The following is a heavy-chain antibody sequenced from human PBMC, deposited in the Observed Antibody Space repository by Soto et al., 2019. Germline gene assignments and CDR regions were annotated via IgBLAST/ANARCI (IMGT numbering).Heavy chain of an antibody. CDR2: INPNSGGT. D-gene: IGHD2-15*01. V-gene: IGHV1-2*04. CDR1: GYTFTGYY. CDR3: EGRGGGNGDAFDI. Sequence: ASVKVSCKASGYTFTGYYMHWVRQAPGQGLEWMGWINPNSGGTNYAQKFQGWVTMTRDTSISTAYMELSRLRSDDTAVYYCEGRGGGNGDAFDIWGQGKMVTVSS. J-gene: IGHJ3*02.